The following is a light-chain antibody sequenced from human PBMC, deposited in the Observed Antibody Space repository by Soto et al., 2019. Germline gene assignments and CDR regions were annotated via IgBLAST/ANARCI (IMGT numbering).Light chain of an antibody. V-gene: IGLV2-11*01. Sequence: QSALTQPRSVSGSPGQSVTISCTGTSSDVGGYNYVPWYQQHPGKAPKLMIYDVNKRPSGVPDRFSGSKSGNTASLAISGLQTEDEADYYCCSYAGSYTYVFGTGTKVTVL. CDR3: CSYAGSYTYV. CDR2: DVN. J-gene: IGLJ1*01. CDR1: SSDVGGYNY.